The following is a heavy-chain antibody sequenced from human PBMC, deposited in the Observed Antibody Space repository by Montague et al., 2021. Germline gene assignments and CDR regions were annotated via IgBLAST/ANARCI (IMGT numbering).Heavy chain of an antibody. CDR1: GGSISSYY. CDR2: ISYIGNT. Sequence: SETLSLTCTVSGGSISSYYWSWIRQPPGKGLEWIGHISYIGNTIYNPSLKSRVTISVDTSKNQFSLRLHSVTTADTAVYYCAREFGRVISGWYWVGYWGQGTLVSVSS. CDR3: AREFGRVISGWYWVGY. D-gene: IGHD3-16*01. J-gene: IGHJ4*02. V-gene: IGHV4-59*01.